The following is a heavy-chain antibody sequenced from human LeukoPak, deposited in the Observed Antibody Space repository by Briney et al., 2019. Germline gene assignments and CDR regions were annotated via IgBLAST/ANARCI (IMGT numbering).Heavy chain of an antibody. CDR2: TYYRSKWYN. CDR1: GDSVSSNSAA. D-gene: IGHD1-26*01. CDR3: ARDNSIIVGATEVAAFDI. Sequence: PSQTLSLTCDISGDSVSSNSAAWNWIRQSPLRGLEWLGRTYYRSKWYNDYAVSVKSRITINPDTSKNQFSLQLNSVTPEDTAVYYCARDNSIIVGATEVAAFDIWGQGTMVTVSS. V-gene: IGHV6-1*01. J-gene: IGHJ3*02.